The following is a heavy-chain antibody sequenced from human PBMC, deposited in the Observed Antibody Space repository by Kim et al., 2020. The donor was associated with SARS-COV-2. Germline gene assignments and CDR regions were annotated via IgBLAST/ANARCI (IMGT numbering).Heavy chain of an antibody. Sequence: GGSLRLSCAASGFTFSNAWMSWVRQAPGKGLEWVGRIKSKTDGGTTDYAAPVKGRFTISRDDSKNTLYLQMNSLNTEDTAVYYCTTAPLRCPSWEAFDIWGQGTMVTVSS. CDR3: TTAPLRCPSWEAFDI. J-gene: IGHJ3*02. V-gene: IGHV3-15*01. D-gene: IGHD1-26*01. CDR2: IKSKTDGGTT. CDR1: GFTFSNAW.